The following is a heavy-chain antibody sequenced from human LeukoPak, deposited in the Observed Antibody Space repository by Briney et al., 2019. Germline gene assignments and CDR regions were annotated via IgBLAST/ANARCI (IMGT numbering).Heavy chain of an antibody. J-gene: IGHJ6*02. V-gene: IGHV1-18*01. Sequence: ASVKVSCKASGYTFTSYGISWVRQAPGQELEWMGWISGYNGNTNYAQKLQGRVTMTTDTSTSTAYMELRSLRSDDTAVYYCAREDDYYYYGMDVWGQGTTVTVSS. CDR2: ISGYNGNT. CDR1: GYTFTSYG. CDR3: AREDDYYYYGMDV.